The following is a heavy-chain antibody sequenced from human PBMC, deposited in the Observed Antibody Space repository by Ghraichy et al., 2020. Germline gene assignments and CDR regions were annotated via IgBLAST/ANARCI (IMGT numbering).Heavy chain of an antibody. CDR3: ARDWGRVWDYDILTANWFDP. Sequence: ASVKVSCKASGYTFTSYGISWVRQAPGQGLEWMGWISAYNGNTNYAQKLQGRVTMTTDTSTSTAYMELRSLRSDDTAVYYCARDWGRVWDYDILTANWFDPWGQGTLVTVSS. D-gene: IGHD3-9*01. J-gene: IGHJ5*02. CDR1: GYTFTSYG. V-gene: IGHV1-18*04. CDR2: ISAYNGNT.